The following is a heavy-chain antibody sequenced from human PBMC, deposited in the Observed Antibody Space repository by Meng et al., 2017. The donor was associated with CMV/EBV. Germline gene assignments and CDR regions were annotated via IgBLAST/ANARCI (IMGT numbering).Heavy chain of an antibody. Sequence: GESLKISCAASGFTFSSYEMNWVRQAPGKGLEWVSYISSSGSTIYYADSVKGRFTISRDNATNPLYLQMNSLRAEDTAVYYCARDPSIVVVPAAKYYYGMDVWGQGTTVTVSS. CDR1: GFTFSSYE. CDR2: ISSSGSTI. J-gene: IGHJ6*02. V-gene: IGHV3-48*03. D-gene: IGHD2-2*01. CDR3: ARDPSIVVVPAAKYYYGMDV.